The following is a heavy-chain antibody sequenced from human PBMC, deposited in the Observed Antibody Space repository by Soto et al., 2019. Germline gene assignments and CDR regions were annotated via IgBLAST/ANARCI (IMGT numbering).Heavy chain of an antibody. CDR2: ISDTGGST. CDR1: GVTCNKYA. Sequence: PGGSLRLSCSASGVTCNKYAMHWVRQAPGTGLQYVSGISDTGGSTFHADSVKGRFTISRDDSKDTLFLQMSSLRAEDTAVYYCVKGCTAKYWYSYNGVDFWCQGPTVTLSS. CDR3: VKGCTAKYWYSYNGVDF. J-gene: IGHJ6*02. V-gene: IGHV3-64D*06. D-gene: IGHD2-15*01.